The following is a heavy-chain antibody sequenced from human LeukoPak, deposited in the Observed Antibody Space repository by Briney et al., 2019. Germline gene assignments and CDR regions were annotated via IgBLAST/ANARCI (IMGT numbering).Heavy chain of an antibody. J-gene: IGHJ4*02. V-gene: IGHV3-23*01. CDR1: GFTFSSHA. CDR2: ISGSGGST. D-gene: IGHD6-19*01. Sequence: PGGSLRLSCAASGFTFSSHAMSWVRQAPGKGLEWVSAISGSGGSTYYADSVKGRFTISRDNSKNTLYLQMNSLRAEDTAVYYCAKSGSGWYFGYFDYWGQGTLVTVSS. CDR3: AKSGSGWYFGYFDY.